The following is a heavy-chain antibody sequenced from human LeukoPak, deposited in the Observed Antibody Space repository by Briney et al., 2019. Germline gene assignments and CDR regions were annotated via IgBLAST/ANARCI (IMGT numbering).Heavy chain of an antibody. CDR1: GGTFSNYA. Sequence: ASVKVSCKASGGTFSNYAISWVRQAPGQGLEWMGGIIPIFGTTNYAQKFQGRVTITTDESTSTAYMELSSLRSEDTAVYYCARALSYCGGDCYSLDYWGQGTLVTVSS. J-gene: IGHJ4*02. V-gene: IGHV1-69*05. D-gene: IGHD2-21*01. CDR3: ARALSYCGGDCYSLDY. CDR2: IIPIFGTT.